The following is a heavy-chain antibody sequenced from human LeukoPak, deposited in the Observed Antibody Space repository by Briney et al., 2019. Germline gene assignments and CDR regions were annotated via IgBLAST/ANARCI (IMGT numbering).Heavy chain of an antibody. J-gene: IGHJ3*02. V-gene: IGHV4-4*07. CDR3: ARGEDIVVVPGAFDI. CDR2: IYTSGST. D-gene: IGHD2-2*01. CDR1: GGSISSYY. Sequence: PSETLSLTCTVSGGSISSYYWSWIRQPAGKGLEWIGRIYTSGSTNYNHSLKSRVTMSVDTSKNQFSLKLSSATAADTAVYYCARGEDIVVVPGAFDIWGQGTMVTVSS.